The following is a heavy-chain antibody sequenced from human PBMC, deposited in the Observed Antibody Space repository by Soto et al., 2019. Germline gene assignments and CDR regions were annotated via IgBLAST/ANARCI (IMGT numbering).Heavy chain of an antibody. V-gene: IGHV4-39*07. CDR1: CGSITSSSYY. Sequence: PSETLSLTCTVSCGSITSSSYYWGWIRQPPGKGLEWIGSIYYSGSTYYNPSLKSRVTISVDTSKNQFSLKLSSVTAADTAVYYCAKFGVIGGWLDPWGQGTLVTVSS. D-gene: IGHD3-10*01. J-gene: IGHJ5*02. CDR2: IYYSGST. CDR3: AKFGVIGGWLDP.